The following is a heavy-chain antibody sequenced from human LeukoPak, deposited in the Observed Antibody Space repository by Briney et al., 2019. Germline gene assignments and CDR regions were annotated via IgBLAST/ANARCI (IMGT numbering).Heavy chain of an antibody. D-gene: IGHD1-1*01. CDR3: ARRSQAQGVRDY. CDR2: IYYSGST. V-gene: IGHV4-30-4*01. CDR1: GGSISSGDYY. Sequence: TSETLSLTCTVSGGSISSGDYYWSWFRQPPGKGLEWIGYIYYSGSTYYNPSLKSRVTISVDTSKNQFSLKLSSVTAADTAVYYCARRSQAQGVRDYWGQGTLVTVSS. J-gene: IGHJ4*02.